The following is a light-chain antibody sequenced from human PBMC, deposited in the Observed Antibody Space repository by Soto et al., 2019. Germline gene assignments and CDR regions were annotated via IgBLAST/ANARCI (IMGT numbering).Light chain of an antibody. Sequence: DIQMTQSPSTLSASVGDRITITCQASQNINTWLAWYQQIPGEAPKLLIYDGSTLERGVPSRFSGSGSGTEFTLTISSLQPEDFATFYCQQYKTYSRTFGQGTTVEVK. V-gene: IGKV1-5*03. CDR1: QNINTW. CDR2: DGS. CDR3: QQYKTYSRT. J-gene: IGKJ1*01.